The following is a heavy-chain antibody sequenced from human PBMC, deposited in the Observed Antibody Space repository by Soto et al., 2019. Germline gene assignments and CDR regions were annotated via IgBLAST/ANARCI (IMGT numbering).Heavy chain of an antibody. D-gene: IGHD2-2*01. V-gene: IGHV1-3*01. CDR3: ARESLNRACSSTPCRYHYGLDV. J-gene: IGHJ6*02. Sequence: QVQLVQSGAEVKKPGASVKVSCKASGYTFTSYAMHWVRQAPGQRLEWMGWINAGNGNTKYSQKFQGRVTITRDTSARTAYMELSSLRSEDTAVYHCARESLNRACSSTPCRYHYGLDVWGQGTTVTVSS. CDR2: INAGNGNT. CDR1: GYTFTSYA.